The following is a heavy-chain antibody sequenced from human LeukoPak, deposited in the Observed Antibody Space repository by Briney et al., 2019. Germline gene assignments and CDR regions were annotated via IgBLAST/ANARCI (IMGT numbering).Heavy chain of an antibody. J-gene: IGHJ4*02. CDR2: ISYLGSNK. V-gene: IGHV3-30*01. Sequence: GGSLRLSCAASGFTFSSYAVHRVRQAPGTGIEYLAGISYLGSNKYYADPVRGRFTISRDNSKNSLYLRKNSLRAVDTAVYYCSRDFLQYCYDSSGYSYWGQGTLVIVSA. CDR3: SRDFLQYCYDSSGYSY. CDR1: GFTFSSYA. D-gene: IGHD3-22*01.